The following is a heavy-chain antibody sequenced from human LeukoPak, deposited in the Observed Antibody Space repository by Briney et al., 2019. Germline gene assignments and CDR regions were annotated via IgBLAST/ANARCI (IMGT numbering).Heavy chain of an antibody. D-gene: IGHD6-6*01. CDR1: GFSLSTTAVG. CDR3: AHRRYSSSSPAEYFQH. Sequence: ESGPTLVKPTQTLTLTCTFSGFSLSTTAVGVGWIRQPPGKALEWLALIYWNDDKRYSASLKSRLTITKDTSEDQVVLTLTNMDPVDAATYYCAHRRYSSSSPAEYFQHWGQGTLVTVSS. V-gene: IGHV2-5*01. CDR2: IYWNDDK. J-gene: IGHJ1*01.